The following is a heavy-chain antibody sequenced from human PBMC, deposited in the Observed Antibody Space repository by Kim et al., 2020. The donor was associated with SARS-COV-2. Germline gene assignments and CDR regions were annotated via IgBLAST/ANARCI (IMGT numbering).Heavy chain of an antibody. D-gene: IGHD3-10*01. CDR3: ARGAPEDSGSYSVDY. V-gene: IGHV4-34*01. Sequence: SETLSLTCAVYGGSFSGYYWSWIRQPPGKGLEWIGEINHSGSTNYNPSLKSRVTISVDTSKNQFSLKLSSVTAADTAVYYCARGAPEDSGSYSVDYWGQGTLVTVSS. J-gene: IGHJ4*02. CDR1: GGSFSGYY. CDR2: INHSGST.